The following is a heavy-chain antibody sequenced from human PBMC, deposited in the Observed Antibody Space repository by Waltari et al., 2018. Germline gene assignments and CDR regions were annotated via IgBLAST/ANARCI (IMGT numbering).Heavy chain of an antibody. CDR2: IYSGGST. D-gene: IGHD5-18*01. CDR3: ARDRRGYGLGSDY. V-gene: IGHV3-53*01. Sequence: EVQLVESGGGLIQPGGSLRLSCAASGFTVSSNYMSWVRQAPGKGLGWVSVIYSGGSTYYAESVKGRFTISRDKSKTTLYLQMNSLRAEDTAVYYCARDRRGYGLGSDYWGQGTLVTVSS. CDR1: GFTVSSNY. J-gene: IGHJ4*02.